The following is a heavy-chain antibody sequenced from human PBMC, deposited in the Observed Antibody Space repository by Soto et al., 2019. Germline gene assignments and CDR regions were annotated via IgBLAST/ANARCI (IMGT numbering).Heavy chain of an antibody. CDR2: IYYSGST. CDR1: GGSISSSSYY. J-gene: IGHJ6*02. CDR3: ARQTVLYYYYYGMDV. Sequence: SEPMSLTCPVSGGSISSSSYYWGWIRQPPGKGLEWIGSIYYSGSTYYNPSLKSRVTISVDTSKNQFSLTLSSVTAADTAVYYCARQTVLYYYYYGMDVWGQGTTVTVSS. V-gene: IGHV4-39*01. D-gene: IGHD1-1*01.